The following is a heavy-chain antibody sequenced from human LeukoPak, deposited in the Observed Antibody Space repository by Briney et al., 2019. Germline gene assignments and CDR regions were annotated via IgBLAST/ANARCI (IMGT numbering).Heavy chain of an antibody. D-gene: IGHD1-26*01. CDR3: ARQVGAIYRWFDP. CDR2: IYYSGST. Sequence: SETLSLTCTVSGGSISSYYWSWIRQPPGKGLEWIGYIYYSGSTNYNPSLKSRVTISVDTSKNQFSLKLSSVTAADTAVYYCARQVGAIYRWFDPWGQGTLVTVSS. CDR1: GGSISSYY. J-gene: IGHJ5*02. V-gene: IGHV4-59*01.